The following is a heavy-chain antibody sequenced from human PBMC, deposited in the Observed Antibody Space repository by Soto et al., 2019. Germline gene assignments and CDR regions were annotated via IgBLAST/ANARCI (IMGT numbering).Heavy chain of an antibody. CDR1: GGSISSGDYY. CDR2: IYYSGST. CDR3: AREVLWFGESIGDWFDP. Sequence: LSLTCTVSGGSISSGDYYWSWIRQPPGKGLEWIGYIYYSGSTYYNPSLKSRVTISVDTSKNQFSLKLSSVTAADTAVYYCAREVLWFGESIGDWFDPWGQGTLVTVSS. V-gene: IGHV4-30-4*01. J-gene: IGHJ5*02. D-gene: IGHD3-10*01.